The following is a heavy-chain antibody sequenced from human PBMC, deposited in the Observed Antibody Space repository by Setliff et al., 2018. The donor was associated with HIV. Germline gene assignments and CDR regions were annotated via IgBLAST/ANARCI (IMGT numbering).Heavy chain of an antibody. V-gene: IGHV4-59*11. Sequence: SETLSLTCTVSGDSISSHYWSWIRQPPGKGLEWVGTMYSSGRVSYNSSLKTRVTISGDTSKNHFSLNMTSVTAADTAVYYCARPVSKYFYAMDVWGLGTTVTVSS. CDR3: ARPVSKYFYAMDV. CDR1: GDSISSHY. J-gene: IGHJ6*02. CDR2: MYSSGRV.